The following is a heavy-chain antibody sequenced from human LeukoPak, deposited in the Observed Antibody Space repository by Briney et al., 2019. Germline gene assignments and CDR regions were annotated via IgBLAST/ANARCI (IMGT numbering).Heavy chain of an antibody. CDR1: GGSISSCGNY. J-gene: IGHJ4*02. Sequence: PSQTLSLTCTVSGGSISSCGNYWSWIRQHPGQGLDWIGYIYCSGSTYYNPSLKSRVTISVDTSKNLCSLKLSSVTAAEPAVYYCATIGSGSYYADYYFDFWGQGTLVTVSS. CDR2: IYCSGST. V-gene: IGHV4-31*03. CDR3: ATIGSGSYYADYYFDF. D-gene: IGHD3-10*01.